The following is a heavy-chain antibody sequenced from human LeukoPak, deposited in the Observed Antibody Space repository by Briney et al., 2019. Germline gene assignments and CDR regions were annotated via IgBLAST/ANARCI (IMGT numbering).Heavy chain of an antibody. CDR3: ARDVGDPVRFDY. Sequence: GGSLRLSCAASGFIFSNYWMNWVRQAPGKGLEWVADIKDDGSGKYYVDSVKGRFTISRDNAGNSLYLQMDSLRVEDTAVYYCARDVGDPVRFDYWGQGTLVTVSS. J-gene: IGHJ4*02. D-gene: IGHD2-21*02. CDR1: GFIFSNYW. V-gene: IGHV3-7*01. CDR2: IKDDGSGK.